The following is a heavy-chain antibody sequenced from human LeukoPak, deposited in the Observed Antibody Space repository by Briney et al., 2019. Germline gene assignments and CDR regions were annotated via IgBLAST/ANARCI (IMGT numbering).Heavy chain of an antibody. J-gene: IGHJ6*02. CDR3: ARGPGDYYGMDV. CDR2: INPNSGGT. CDR1: GYTFTDYY. V-gene: IGHV1-2*06. D-gene: IGHD3-10*01. Sequence: ASVKVSCKASGYTFTDYYMHWVRQAPGQGLEWMGRINPNSGGTNYAQKFQGRVTMTRDTSISTAYMELSRLRSDDTAVYYCARGPGDYYGMDVWGQGTTVTVSS.